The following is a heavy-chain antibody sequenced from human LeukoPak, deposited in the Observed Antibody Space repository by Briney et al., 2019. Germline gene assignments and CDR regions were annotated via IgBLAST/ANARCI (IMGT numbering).Heavy chain of an antibody. V-gene: IGHV1-46*01. CDR2: ISPSGGST. D-gene: IGHD3-10*01. Sequence: GASVKVSCKASGYTFTSYYMHWVRQAPGQGLEWMGIISPSGGSTSYAQKFQGRVTMTRDTSTSTVYMELSSLRSEDTAVYYCARDLRITMVRGVIRPGSWFEPWGKGTLVTVSS. CDR1: GYTFTSYY. J-gene: IGHJ5*02. CDR3: ARDLRITMVRGVIRPGSWFEP.